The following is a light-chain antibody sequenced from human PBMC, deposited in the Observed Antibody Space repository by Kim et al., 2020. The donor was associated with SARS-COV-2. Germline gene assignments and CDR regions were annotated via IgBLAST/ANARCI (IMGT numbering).Light chain of an antibody. J-gene: IGKJ5*01. CDR2: EAS. CDR1: RGVSNY. V-gene: IGKV3-11*01. Sequence: GTLSLSPGDSATLSCRASRGVSNYLAWYQQKPGQAPRLLIYEASKRAAGIPARFSGSGSGTDFTLTISRLEPGDSAVYFCQQRGSFGQGTRLEIK. CDR3: QQRGS.